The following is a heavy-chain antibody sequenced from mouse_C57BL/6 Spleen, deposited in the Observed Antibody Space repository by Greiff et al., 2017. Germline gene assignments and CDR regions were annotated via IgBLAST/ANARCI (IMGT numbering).Heavy chain of an antibody. CDR2: IDPSDSYT. CDR3: ARWDSSGYMFAY. J-gene: IGHJ3*01. CDR1: GYTFTSYW. Sequence: QLQQPGAELVMPGASVKLSCEASGYTFTSYWMHWVKQRPGQGLEWIGEIDPSDSYTNYNQKFKGKSTLTVDKSSSTAYMQLSSLTSEDSAVYYCARWDSSGYMFAYWGQGTLVTVSA. D-gene: IGHD3-2*02. V-gene: IGHV1-69*01.